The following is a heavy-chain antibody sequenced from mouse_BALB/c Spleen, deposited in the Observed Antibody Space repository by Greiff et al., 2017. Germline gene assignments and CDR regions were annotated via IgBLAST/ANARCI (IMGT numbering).Heavy chain of an antibody. J-gene: IGHJ4*01. CDR2: INPSSGYT. CDR1: GYTFTSYT. Sequence: QVQLKQSAAELARPGASVKMSCKASGYTFTSYTMHWVKQRPGQGLEWIGYINPSSGYTEYNQKFKDKTTLTADKSSSTAYMQLSSLTSEDSAVYYCARGADMVTPRPYLYYAMDYWGQGTSVTVSS. D-gene: IGHD2-1*01. CDR3: ARGADMVTPRPYLYYAMDY. V-gene: IGHV1-4*02.